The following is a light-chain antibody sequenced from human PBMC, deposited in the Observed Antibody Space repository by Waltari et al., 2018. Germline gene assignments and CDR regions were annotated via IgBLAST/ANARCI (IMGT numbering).Light chain of an antibody. CDR1: SRDIGRYDI. CDR2: DVS. V-gene: IGLV2-23*02. Sequence: QSALTQPAAVSGSPGQSVPISCTGASRDIGRYDIVSWYQHHPGNAPKLVISDVSKRPSGVSDRFSGSKSGDTASLTISGLQFEDEADYYCCSYAGNYVWVFGGGTRLTVL. CDR3: CSYAGNYVWV. J-gene: IGLJ3*02.